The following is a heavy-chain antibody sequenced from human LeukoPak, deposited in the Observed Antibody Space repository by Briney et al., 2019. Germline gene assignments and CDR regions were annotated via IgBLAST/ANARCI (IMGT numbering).Heavy chain of an antibody. V-gene: IGHV4-39*07. Sequence: PSETLSLTCTVSGGSISSSSYYWGWIRQPPGKGLEWIGSIYYSGSTNYNPSLKSRVTISVVTSKNQFSLKLSSVTAADTAVYYCARDYSGSYYFDYWGQGTLVTVSS. D-gene: IGHD1-26*01. CDR1: GGSISSSSYY. CDR2: IYYSGST. J-gene: IGHJ4*02. CDR3: ARDYSGSYYFDY.